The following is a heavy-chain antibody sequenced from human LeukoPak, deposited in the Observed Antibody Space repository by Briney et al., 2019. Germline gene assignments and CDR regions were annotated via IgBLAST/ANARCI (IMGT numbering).Heavy chain of an antibody. V-gene: IGHV3-21*01. J-gene: IGHJ4*02. CDR1: GFTFSSYS. Sequence: GGSLRLSCAASGFTFSSYSMNWVRQAPGKGLEWVSSISSSSSYIYYADSVKGRLTISRDNAKNSLYLQMNSLRAEDTAVYYCARAVEQWLVYDYWGQGTLVTVSS. D-gene: IGHD6-19*01. CDR2: ISSSSSYI. CDR3: ARAVEQWLVYDY.